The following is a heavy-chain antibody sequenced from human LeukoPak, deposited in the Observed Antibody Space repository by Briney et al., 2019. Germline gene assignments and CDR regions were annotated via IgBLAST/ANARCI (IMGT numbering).Heavy chain of an antibody. D-gene: IGHD6-13*01. V-gene: IGHV1-18*01. CDR2: ISPYYGHR. CDR3: ARDLRGSSWDGENFFDL. J-gene: IGHJ4*02. CDR1: GYTFTSYG. Sequence: GASVKVSCKASGYTFTSYGISWVRQAPGQGLEWMGWISPYYGHRNSAEMFQGRVTMTTDTSTSTAYMELRSLRSDDTAVYYCARDLRGSSWDGENFFDLWGQETLVTVSS.